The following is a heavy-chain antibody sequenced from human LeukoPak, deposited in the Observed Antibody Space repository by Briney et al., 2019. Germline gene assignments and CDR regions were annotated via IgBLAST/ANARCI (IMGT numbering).Heavy chain of an antibody. CDR1: GGSFSGYY. J-gene: IGHJ4*02. D-gene: IGHD5-12*01. Sequence: SETLSLTCAIYGGSFSGYYWSWIRQPPGKGLEWIGEINHSGSTNYNPSLKSRVTISVDTSKNQFSLKLSSVTAADTAVCYCARSLAWWLRSYFDYWGQGTLVTVSS. CDR3: ARSLAWWLRSYFDY. CDR2: INHSGST. V-gene: IGHV4-34*01.